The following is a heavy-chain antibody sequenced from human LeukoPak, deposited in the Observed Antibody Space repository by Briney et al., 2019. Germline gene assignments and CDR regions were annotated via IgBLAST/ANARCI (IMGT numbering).Heavy chain of an antibody. CDR1: GFTFSSYP. CDR2: IRNDESDK. V-gene: IGHV3-30*02. CDR3: AKDYEWSLDY. Sequence: GGSLRLSCAASGFTFSSYPMHWVRQAPGKGLEWVAFIRNDESDKYYADSVKGRFTISRDNSKNTLYVQMNSLRVEDTAVYYCAKDYEWSLDYWGQGTLVTVSS. J-gene: IGHJ4*02. D-gene: IGHD3-3*01.